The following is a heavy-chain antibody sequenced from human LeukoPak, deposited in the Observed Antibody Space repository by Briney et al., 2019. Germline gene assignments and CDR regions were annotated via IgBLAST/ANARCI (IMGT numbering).Heavy chain of an antibody. CDR1: GGTFSSYA. CDR2: IIPILGIA. Sequence: ASVKVSCKASGGTFSSYAISWVRQVPGQGLEWMGRIIPILGIANYAQKFQGRVTITADKSTSTAYMELSSLRSEDTAVYYCARDFPPGSSSSIFDYWGQGTLVTVSS. D-gene: IGHD6-13*01. J-gene: IGHJ4*02. CDR3: ARDFPPGSSSSIFDY. V-gene: IGHV1-69*04.